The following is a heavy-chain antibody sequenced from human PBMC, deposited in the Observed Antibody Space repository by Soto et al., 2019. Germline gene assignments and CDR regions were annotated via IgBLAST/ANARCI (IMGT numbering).Heavy chain of an antibody. J-gene: IGHJ4*02. CDR2: ISGSGDAT. D-gene: IGHD3-22*01. CDR3: AMGHYYDSSGYYY. V-gene: IGHV3-23*01. Sequence: EVQLLESGGGLVQPGGSLRLSCAASGFTFSSFAMTWVRQAPVKGLEWVSAISGSGDATYHADSVKGRFTISRDNSKNTLYLQMNSLSAEDTAIYYCAMGHYYDSSGYYYRGQGTLVTVSS. CDR1: GFTFSSFA.